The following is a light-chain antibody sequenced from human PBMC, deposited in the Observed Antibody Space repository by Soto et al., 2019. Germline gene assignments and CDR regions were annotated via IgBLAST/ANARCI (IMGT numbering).Light chain of an antibody. Sequence: QGVLTQPASVSGSPGQSISISCTGTSSDVGGYNYVSWYQQQSGKAPKLMIHEVSNRPSGVSSRFSGSKSGNTASLTISGLQAEDEADYYCRSYTSSRAYVFGIGTKVTVL. V-gene: IGLV2-14*01. CDR1: SSDVGGYNY. CDR3: RSYTSSRAYV. J-gene: IGLJ1*01. CDR2: EVS.